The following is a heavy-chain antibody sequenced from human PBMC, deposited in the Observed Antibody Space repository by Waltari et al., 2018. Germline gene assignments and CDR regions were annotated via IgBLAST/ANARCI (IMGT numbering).Heavy chain of an antibody. D-gene: IGHD2-21*01. CDR2: IRYDSSMV. CDR1: GFQLGDYS. V-gene: IGHV3-30*02. Sequence: QGQLVESGGGVFQPGGSLTLSCEAYGFQLGDYSMHWVRQAPGKGLECLAFIRYDSSMVYNADSIAGRFSISRDDAQRTVQLRLTSLRGDDTAVYYCAKGGIVGTVGPYYVDIWGRGTSVIVSS. CDR3: AKGGIVGTVGPYYVDI. J-gene: IGHJ6*03.